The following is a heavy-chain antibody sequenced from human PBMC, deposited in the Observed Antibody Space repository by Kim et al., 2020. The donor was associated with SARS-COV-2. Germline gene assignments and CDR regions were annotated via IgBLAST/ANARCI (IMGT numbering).Heavy chain of an antibody. CDR3: ARLNRGYSSSWFDP. V-gene: IGHV4-59*13. D-gene: IGHD6-13*01. CDR1: GGSISSYY. CDR2: IYYSGST. Sequence: SETLSLTCTVSGGSISSYYWSWIRQPPGKGLEWIGYIYYSGSTNYNPSLKSRVTISVDTSKNQFSLKLSSVTAADTAVYYCARLNRGYSSSWFDPWGQGTLVTVSS. J-gene: IGHJ5*02.